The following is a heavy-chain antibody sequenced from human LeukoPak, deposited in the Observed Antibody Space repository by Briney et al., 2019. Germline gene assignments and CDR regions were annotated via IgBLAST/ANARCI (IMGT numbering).Heavy chain of an antibody. CDR2: ILYDGSNK. Sequence: TGGSLRLSCVASGFTFSHYTMHWVRQAPGKGLEWVAVILYDGSNKNYADSVKGRFTISRDDSKNTLYLQMNSLRAEDTAMYYCARDGLTGKTDGTLDSWGQGTLVTVSS. V-gene: IGHV3-30-3*01. D-gene: IGHD1-20*01. CDR3: ARDGLTGKTDGTLDS. CDR1: GFTFSHYT. J-gene: IGHJ4*02.